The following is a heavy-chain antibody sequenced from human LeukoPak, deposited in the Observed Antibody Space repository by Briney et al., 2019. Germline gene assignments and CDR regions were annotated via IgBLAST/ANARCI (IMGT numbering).Heavy chain of an antibody. CDR1: GGSMSTSY. Sequence: SETLSLTCTVSGGSMSTSYWTWIRQAPGKGLEWIGYTHNSGSTNYNPSLKSRVVTSIDTSKNQFSLKVTSVTAADTAVYYCARGVAGRTRTTRLFDYWGQGTLVTVSS. J-gene: IGHJ4*02. CDR3: ARGVAGRTRTTRLFDY. CDR2: THNSGST. D-gene: IGHD6-19*01. V-gene: IGHV4-59*01.